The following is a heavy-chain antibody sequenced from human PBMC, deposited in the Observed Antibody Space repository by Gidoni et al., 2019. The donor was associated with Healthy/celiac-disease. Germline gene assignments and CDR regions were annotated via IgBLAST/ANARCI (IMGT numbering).Heavy chain of an antibody. CDR2: IYRGGST. D-gene: IGHD3-22*01. Sequence: EVPLVEPGGRSVQPGGSLRLSRAVSGCTVTSNYMSWVRQPPGKGLEWVSVIYRGGSTYYADSVKGRFTISRDNSKNTLYLQMNSLRAEDTAVYYCARDLGHYYDSSGEGDYWGQGTLVTVSS. V-gene: IGHV3-66*01. CDR1: GCTVTSNY. CDR3: ARDLGHYYDSSGEGDY. J-gene: IGHJ4*02.